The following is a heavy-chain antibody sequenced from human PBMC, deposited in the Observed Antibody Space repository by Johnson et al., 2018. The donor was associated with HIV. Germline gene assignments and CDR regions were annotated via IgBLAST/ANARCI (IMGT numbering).Heavy chain of an antibody. Sequence: QVQLVESGGGVVQPGRSLRLSCAASGFTFSSYAMHWVRQAPGKGLEWVSGINWNGGNSMYYADSVKGRFTISRDNAKNSLYLQMNILRAEDTAVYYCARAPEVRGVDAFDVWGKGTMVTVSS. CDR1: GFTFSSYA. J-gene: IGHJ3*01. CDR3: ARAPEVRGVDAFDV. CDR2: INWNGGNSM. D-gene: IGHD3-10*01. V-gene: IGHV3-NL1*01.